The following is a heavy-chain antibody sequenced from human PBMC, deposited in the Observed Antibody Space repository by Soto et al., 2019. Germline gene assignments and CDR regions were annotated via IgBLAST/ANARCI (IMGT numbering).Heavy chain of an antibody. CDR3: ARDCNVDTAAFDD. CDR1: GSTFTSYY. J-gene: IGHJ4*02. V-gene: IGHV1-46*01. D-gene: IGHD5-18*01. CDR2: INPSGGST. Sequence: XSVKVSCNESGSTFTSYYMHLVRQAPGQGLEWMGIINPSGGSTSYAQKFQGRVTMTRDTSTSTVYMELSSLRSEDTAVYYCARDCNVDTAAFDDWGQGTLVTFSS.